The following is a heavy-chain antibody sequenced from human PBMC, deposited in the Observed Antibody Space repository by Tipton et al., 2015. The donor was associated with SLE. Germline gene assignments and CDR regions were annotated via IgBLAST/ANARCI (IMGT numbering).Heavy chain of an antibody. J-gene: IGHJ5*02. D-gene: IGHD3-22*01. CDR3: AKDPVITMIVVGYWFDP. V-gene: IGHV3-23*01. Sequence: GSLRLSCAASGFTFSSYAMSWVRQAPGKGLEWVSAISGSGGSTNYADSVKGRFTISRDNSKNTLYLQMNSLRAEDTAVYYCAKDPVITMIVVGYWFDPWGQGTLFTVSS. CDR1: GFTFSSYA. CDR2: ISGSGGST.